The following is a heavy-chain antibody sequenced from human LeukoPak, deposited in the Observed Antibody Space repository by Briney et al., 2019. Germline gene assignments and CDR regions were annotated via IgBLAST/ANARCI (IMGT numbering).Heavy chain of an antibody. D-gene: IGHD5-24*01. V-gene: IGHV3-43*01. CDR3: ARDGYNSGELDY. CDR1: GFTFDDYT. Sequence: PGGSLRLSCAASGFTFDDYTMHWVRQAPGKGLEWVSLISWDGGSTYYADSVKGRFTISRDNSKNSLYLQMNGLRTGDTALYYCARDGYNSGELDYWGQGTLVTVSS. CDR2: ISWDGGST. J-gene: IGHJ4*02.